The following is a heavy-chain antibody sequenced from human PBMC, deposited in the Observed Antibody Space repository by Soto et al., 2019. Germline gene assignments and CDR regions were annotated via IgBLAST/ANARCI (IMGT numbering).Heavy chain of an antibody. D-gene: IGHD3-3*01. CDR3: ARDKPRSGYEKFDY. CDR1: GFTFSSYS. V-gene: IGHV3-48*01. CDR2: INSGSGTI. Sequence: EVQLVESGGGLVQPGGSLRLSCAASGFTFSSYSMNWVRQAPGKGLEWVSYINSGSGTIYYADSVKGRFTISRDNAKNSLYLQLNSLRAEDTAVYYCARDKPRSGYEKFDYWGQGTLVTVSS. J-gene: IGHJ4*02.